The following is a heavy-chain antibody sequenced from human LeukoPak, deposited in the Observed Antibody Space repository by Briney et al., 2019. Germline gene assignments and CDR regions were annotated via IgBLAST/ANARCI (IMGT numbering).Heavy chain of an antibody. J-gene: IGHJ4*02. Sequence: SETLSLTCTVSGGSISNYYWRWIRQPPGKGLEWIWYIYYSGSTNYNPSLKSRVTISVDTSKNQFALNLSSVTAADTAVYYCARIYYYDSSGYCDYWGQGTLVTVSS. CDR3: ARIYYYDSSGYCDY. D-gene: IGHD3-22*01. V-gene: IGHV4-59*01. CDR2: IYYSGST. CDR1: GGSISNYY.